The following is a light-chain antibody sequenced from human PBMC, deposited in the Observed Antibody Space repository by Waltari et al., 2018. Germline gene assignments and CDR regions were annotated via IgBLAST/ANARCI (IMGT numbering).Light chain of an antibody. CDR1: QSVNSY. J-gene: IGKJ5*01. V-gene: IGKV3-15*01. CDR3: QQYNNWPLIT. CDR2: GAS. Sequence: EIVMTQSPATLSVSPGERATLPCRASQSVNSYLAWYQQKPGQAPRLLIYGASTRATGIPARFSGSGSGTEFTLTISSLQSEDFAVYSCQQYNNWPLITFGQGTRLEIK.